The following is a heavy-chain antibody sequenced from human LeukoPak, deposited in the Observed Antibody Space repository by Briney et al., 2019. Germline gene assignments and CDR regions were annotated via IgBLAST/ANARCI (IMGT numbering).Heavy chain of an antibody. CDR3: ARDLGSSIWRRLDYYYMDV. CDR1: GFTFSDYG. J-gene: IGHJ6*03. CDR2: ITTTSTYI. Sequence: GGSLRLSCAASGFTFSDYGMNWLRQAPGKGLEWFSSITTTSTYIYYGDSVKGRFTISRDNAKSSLYLQMNSLRAEDTAVYYCARDLGSSIWRRLDYYYMDVWGRGTTVTVSS. D-gene: IGHD6-13*01. V-gene: IGHV3-21*04.